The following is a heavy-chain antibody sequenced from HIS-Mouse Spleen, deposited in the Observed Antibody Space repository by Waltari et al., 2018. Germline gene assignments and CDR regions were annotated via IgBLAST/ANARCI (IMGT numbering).Heavy chain of an antibody. V-gene: IGHV4-39*07. Sequence: QLQLQESGPGLVKPSETLSLTCTVSGGSISSSSYYWGWIRQPPGKGLEWIGSIYYSGSTYYNPSLKSRVTISVDTSKNQFSMKLSSVTAADTAVYYCARVDVTVADPGDYWGHGTLVTVSS. CDR3: ARVDVTVADPGDY. CDR2: IYYSGST. D-gene: IGHD6-19*01. CDR1: GGSISSSSYY. J-gene: IGHJ4*01.